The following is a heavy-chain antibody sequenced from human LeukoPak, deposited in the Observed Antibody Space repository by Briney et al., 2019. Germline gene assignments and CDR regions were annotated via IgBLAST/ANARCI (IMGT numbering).Heavy chain of an antibody. CDR1: GFTFSSYG. V-gene: IGHV3-30*18. CDR2: ISYDGSNK. J-gene: IGHJ6*04. Sequence: GGSLRLSCAASGFTFSSYGMHWVRQAPGKGLEWVAVISYDGSNKYYADSVKGRFTISRDNSKNTLYLQMNSLRAEDTAVYYCAKDPSSVVPAAKTLYYYYYGMDVWGKATTVTVSS. CDR3: AKDPSSVVPAAKTLYYYYYGMDV. D-gene: IGHD2-2*01.